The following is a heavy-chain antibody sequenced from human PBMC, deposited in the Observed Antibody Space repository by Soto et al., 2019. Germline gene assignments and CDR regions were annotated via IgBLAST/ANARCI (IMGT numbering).Heavy chain of an antibody. CDR2: INAGNGNT. CDR1: GYTVTSYA. V-gene: IGHV1-3*01. CDR3: ARGGAAAGFFDY. Sequence: ASVKVSCKASGYTVTSYAMHWVRQAPGQRLEWMGWINAGNGNTKYSQKFQGRVTITRDTSASTAYMELSSLRSEDTAVYYCARGGAAAGFFDYWGQGTLVTVSS. J-gene: IGHJ4*02. D-gene: IGHD6-13*01.